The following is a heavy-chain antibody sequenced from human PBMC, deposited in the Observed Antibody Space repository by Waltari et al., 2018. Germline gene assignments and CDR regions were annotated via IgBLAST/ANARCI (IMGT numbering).Heavy chain of an antibody. CDR2: INHSGST. Sequence: QVQLQQWGAGLLKPSETLSLTCAVYGGSFSGYYWSWTRQPPGKGLEWIGEINHSGSTNYNPSLKSRVTISVDTSKNQFSLKLSSVTAADTAVYYCARPFSGSYDYWGQGTLVTVSS. CDR3: ARPFSGSYDY. D-gene: IGHD1-26*01. CDR1: GGSFSGYY. V-gene: IGHV4-34*01. J-gene: IGHJ4*02.